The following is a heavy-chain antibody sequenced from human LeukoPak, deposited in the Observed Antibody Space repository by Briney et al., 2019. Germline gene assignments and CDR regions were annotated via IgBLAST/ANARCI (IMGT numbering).Heavy chain of an antibody. Sequence: ASVTVSCKASGYTFTGYYMHWVRQAPGQGLEWMGWINPNSGGTNYAQKFQGRVTMTRDTSISTAYMELSRLRSDDTAVYYCARVRRSMVRGVSLEEFDPWGQGTLVTVSS. CDR3: ARVRRSMVRGVSLEEFDP. CDR2: INPNSGGT. CDR1: GYTFTGYY. D-gene: IGHD3-10*01. J-gene: IGHJ5*02. V-gene: IGHV1-2*02.